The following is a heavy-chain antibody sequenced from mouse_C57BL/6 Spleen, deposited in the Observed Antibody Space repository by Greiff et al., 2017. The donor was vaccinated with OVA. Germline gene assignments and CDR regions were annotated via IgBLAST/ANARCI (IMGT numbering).Heavy chain of an antibody. J-gene: IGHJ1*03. CDR2: IWSDGST. Sequence: VKLVESGPGLVAPSQSLSITCTVSGFSLTSYGVHWVRQPPGKGLEWLVVIWSDGSTTYNSALKSRLSISKDNSKSQVFLKMNSLQTDDTAMYYCARSPATVVSPWYFDVWGTGTTVTVSS. V-gene: IGHV2-6*03. CDR1: GFSLTSYG. D-gene: IGHD1-1*01. CDR3: ARSPATVVSPWYFDV.